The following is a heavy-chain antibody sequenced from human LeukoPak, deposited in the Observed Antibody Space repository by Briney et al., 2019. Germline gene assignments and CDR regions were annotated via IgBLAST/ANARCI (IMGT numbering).Heavy chain of an antibody. J-gene: IGHJ4*02. Sequence: GGSLRLSCAASGFSFTSYTMIWLRQAPGKGLEWVASISSSSNYIDHADSVRGRIAISRDNANNSVLLEMNSLGAEDTAVYFCARLIYGGYHDYWGQGTLVTVSS. CDR2: ISSSSNYI. D-gene: IGHD5-12*01. V-gene: IGHV3-21*01. CDR1: GFSFTSYT. CDR3: ARLIYGGYHDY.